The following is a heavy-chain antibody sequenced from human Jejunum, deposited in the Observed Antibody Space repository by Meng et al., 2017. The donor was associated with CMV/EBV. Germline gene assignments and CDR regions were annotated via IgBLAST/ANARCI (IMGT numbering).Heavy chain of an antibody. V-gene: IGHV1-2*02. CDR1: GYFFTDHY. J-gene: IGHJ4*02. Sequence: QVQLVQSGAEVKKPGASVRVSCKASGYFFTDHYMHWVRQAPGQGPEWMGWITPSSGGTTYAQKFQGRVTMTRDTSISTAYMELSSLRSDDAAIYYCVRANLGSADYWGQGTLVTVSS. CDR2: ITPSSGGT. D-gene: IGHD7-27*01. CDR3: VRANLGSADY.